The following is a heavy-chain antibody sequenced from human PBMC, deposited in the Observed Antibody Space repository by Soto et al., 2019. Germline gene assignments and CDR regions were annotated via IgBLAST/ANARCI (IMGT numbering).Heavy chain of an antibody. CDR2: IIPILDIP. CDR1: GGTFSRYT. V-gene: IGHV1-69*02. Sequence: QVQLVQSGAEVKKPGSSVKVSCKASGGTFSRYTISWVRQAPGQGLEWMGRIIPILDIPNYAQNFQGRVTITADKPTSTGYLELSSLRSDDTAVYYCASHFTGVLVLGASPPGGDNYGWDVWGQGTTVTVSS. J-gene: IGHJ6*02. D-gene: IGHD2-15*01. CDR3: ASHFTGVLVLGASPPGGDNYGWDV.